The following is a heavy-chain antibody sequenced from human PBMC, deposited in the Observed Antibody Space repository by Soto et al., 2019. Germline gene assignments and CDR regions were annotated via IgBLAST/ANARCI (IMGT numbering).Heavy chain of an antibody. V-gene: IGHV3-48*03. CDR3: ARSNGVVIFVFDY. CDR2: ISSSGSPI. CDR1: GFIFSSYE. Sequence: GGSLRLSCAASGFIFSSYEMNWVRQAPGKGLEWVSYISSSGSPIYYADSVKGRFTISRDNAKNSLDLQMNSLRAEDTAVYYCARSNGVVIFVFDYWGQGSLVTVSA. D-gene: IGHD2-8*01. J-gene: IGHJ4*02.